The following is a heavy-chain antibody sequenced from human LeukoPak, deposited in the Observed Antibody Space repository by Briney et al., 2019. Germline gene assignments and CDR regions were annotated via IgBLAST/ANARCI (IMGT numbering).Heavy chain of an antibody. CDR2: ISYDGSNK. Sequence: PGGSLRLSCAASGFTFSSYAVLCDRQAPGKGLEWVALISYDGSNKYDADSVKGRFTISRDNSKNTLYLQMNSLRGDDTAVYFCARGAFSGSYATSYFDCWGQGTLVTVSS. V-gene: IGHV3-30*03. CDR3: ARGAFSGSYATSYFDC. D-gene: IGHD1-26*01. J-gene: IGHJ4*02. CDR1: GFTFSSYA.